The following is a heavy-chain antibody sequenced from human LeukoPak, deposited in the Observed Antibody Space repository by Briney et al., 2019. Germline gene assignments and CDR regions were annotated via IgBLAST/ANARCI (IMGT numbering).Heavy chain of an antibody. Sequence: SETLSLTCAVSGGSISNTDHWNWVRQPPGTGLEWIGEMYHDGYTNYNPSPKSRVTMSVDKSKNHFSLKLTSVTAADTAVYYCARSRGAVAGWSFDIWGQGTVVTVSS. CDR2: MYHDGYT. J-gene: IGHJ3*02. D-gene: IGHD6-19*01. CDR3: ARSRGAVAGWSFDI. CDR1: GGSISNTDH. V-gene: IGHV4-4*02.